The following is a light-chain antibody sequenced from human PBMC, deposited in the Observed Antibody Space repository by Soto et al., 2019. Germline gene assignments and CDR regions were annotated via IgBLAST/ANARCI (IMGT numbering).Light chain of an antibody. Sequence: VVTQSKLSLSVAPGQPASISCKSSQSLLHITGETFLFWYLQKPGQSPQLLIYEVSTRVSGVPDRFSGSGSGTDFTLEISRVETDDVGIYYCMQSTQLPPTFGQGTLLAIK. V-gene: IGKV2D-29*02. CDR3: MQSTQLPPT. J-gene: IGKJ5*01. CDR2: EVS. CDR1: QSLLHITGETF.